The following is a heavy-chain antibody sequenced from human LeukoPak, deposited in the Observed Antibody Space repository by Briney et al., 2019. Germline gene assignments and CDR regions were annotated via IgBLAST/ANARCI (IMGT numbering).Heavy chain of an antibody. Sequence: GASVKVSCKASGHTFTGYYMHWVRQAPGQGLEWMGWINPNSGGTNYAQKFQGRVTMTRDTSISTAYMELSRLRSDDAAVYYCARAKYYDFWSGYYTVDYWGQGTLVTVSS. V-gene: IGHV1-2*02. J-gene: IGHJ4*02. D-gene: IGHD3-3*01. CDR2: INPNSGGT. CDR3: ARAKYYDFWSGYYTVDY. CDR1: GHTFTGYY.